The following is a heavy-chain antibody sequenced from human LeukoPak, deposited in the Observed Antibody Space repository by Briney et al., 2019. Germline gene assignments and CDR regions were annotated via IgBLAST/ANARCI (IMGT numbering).Heavy chain of an antibody. CDR2: NSGSGGST. Sequence: GGSLRLSCAASGSTFSSYGMNWVRQAPGKGLESVSANSGSGGSTYYVGSVKGRFTISRDNPRNTLDLQMNSLRAEDTAVYYCAKDISSGWPYCFDYWGQGTLVAVSS. D-gene: IGHD6-19*01. V-gene: IGHV3-23*01. J-gene: IGHJ4*02. CDR3: AKDISSGWPYCFDY. CDR1: GSTFSSYG.